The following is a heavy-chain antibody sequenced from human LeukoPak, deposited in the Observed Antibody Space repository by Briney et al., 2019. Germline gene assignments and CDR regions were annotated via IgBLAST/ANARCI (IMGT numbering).Heavy chain of an antibody. V-gene: IGHV4-59*01. CDR1: GGSISSYY. J-gene: IGHJ3*02. CDR2: IYYSGST. D-gene: IGHD3-3*01. CDR3: AFWSGYPRGAFDI. Sequence: PSETLSLTCTVSGGSISSYYWSWIRQPPGKGLEWIGYIYYSGSTNYNPSLKSRVTISVDTSKNQFSLRLSSVTAADTAVYYCAFWSGYPRGAFDIWGQGTMSPSLQ.